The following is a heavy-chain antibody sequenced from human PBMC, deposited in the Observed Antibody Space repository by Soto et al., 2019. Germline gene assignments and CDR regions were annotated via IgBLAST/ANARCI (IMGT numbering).Heavy chain of an antibody. V-gene: IGHV4-59*01. D-gene: IGHD3-10*01. Sequence: SETLFLTCAVSGGSITNYYWSWIRQPPGTGLEWIGYIYFSGSTHYNPSLTSRVTISVDTSKNQFSLKLSSVTTADTAIYYCARKGTYYRDAFDMWGQRTMVTVSS. CDR2: IYFSGST. CDR3: ARKGTYYRDAFDM. CDR1: GGSITNYY. J-gene: IGHJ3*02.